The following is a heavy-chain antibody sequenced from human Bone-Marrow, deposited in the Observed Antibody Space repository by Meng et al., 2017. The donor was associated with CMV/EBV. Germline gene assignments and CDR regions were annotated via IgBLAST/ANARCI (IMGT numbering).Heavy chain of an antibody. J-gene: IGHJ3*02. Sequence: ASVKVSCKASGYTFTGYYMHWVRQAPGQGLEWMGWINPNSGGTNYAQKFQGRVTMTRDTSISTAYMELSRLRSDDTAVYYCARMCGDGYNYFSFVSADAFDIWGQGTMVIVSS. CDR1: GYTFTGYY. D-gene: IGHD5-24*01. V-gene: IGHV1-2*02. CDR2: INPNSGGT. CDR3: ARMCGDGYNYFSFVSADAFDI.